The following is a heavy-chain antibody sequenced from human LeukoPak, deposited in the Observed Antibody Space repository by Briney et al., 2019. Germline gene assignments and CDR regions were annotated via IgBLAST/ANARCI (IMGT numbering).Heavy chain of an antibody. D-gene: IGHD2-15*01. CDR3: ARDSYQCSGGSCYGGFFDF. Sequence: GGSLRLSCAASGFTFSNYAMHWVRQAPGKGLEWVTSLSYDGSDKFYADSVKGRFTISRDNSKCTLYLQVNSLRVGDTAVYYCARDSYQCSGGSCYGGFFDFWGQGTLVTVSS. CDR1: GFTFSNYA. CDR2: LSYDGSDK. V-gene: IGHV3-30*04. J-gene: IGHJ4*02.